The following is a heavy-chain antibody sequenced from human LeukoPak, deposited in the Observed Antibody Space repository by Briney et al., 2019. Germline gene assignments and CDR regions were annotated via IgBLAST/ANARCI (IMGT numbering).Heavy chain of an antibody. V-gene: IGHV1-2*04. D-gene: IGHD3-10*01. CDR2: INTNSGGT. CDR1: GYTFTGYY. J-gene: IGHJ4*02. Sequence: ASVKVSCKASGYTFTGYYMHWVRQAPGQGLEWMGWINTNSGGTNYAQKFQGWVTMTRDTSISTAYMELSRLRSDDTAVYYCARDTYGSGSYYSETVFDYWGQGTLVTVSS. CDR3: ARDTYGSGSYYSETVFDY.